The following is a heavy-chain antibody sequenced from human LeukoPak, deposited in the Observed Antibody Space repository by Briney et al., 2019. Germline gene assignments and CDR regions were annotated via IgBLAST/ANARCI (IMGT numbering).Heavy chain of an antibody. V-gene: IGHV4-38-2*02. CDR1: GYSISSGYY. J-gene: IGHJ6*03. D-gene: IGHD4-23*01. Sequence: SETLSLTCTVSGYSISSGYYWTWIRQPPGKGLEWIGNMYHSGSTCNNPSLKSRVTISVDTSKNQFSLKLSSVSAADTAVYYCARGGGNGGGWVGHYFYMDVWGKGTTVTVSS. CDR2: MYHSGST. CDR3: ARGGGNGGGWVGHYFYMDV.